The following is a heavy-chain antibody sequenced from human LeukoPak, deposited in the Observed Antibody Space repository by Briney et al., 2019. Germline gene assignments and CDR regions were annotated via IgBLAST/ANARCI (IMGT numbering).Heavy chain of an antibody. Sequence: GGSLRLSCAASGFTFSGSGMHWVRQASGKGLEWVGCIRSKANNYGTAYAASVKGRFTISRDDSKNTAYLQMNSLKTEDTAVYYCSRQPPDYGGSDHWGQGTLVTVSS. CDR1: GFTFSGSG. D-gene: IGHD4/OR15-4a*01. J-gene: IGHJ4*02. CDR2: IRSKANNYGT. V-gene: IGHV3-73*01. CDR3: SRQPPDYGGSDH.